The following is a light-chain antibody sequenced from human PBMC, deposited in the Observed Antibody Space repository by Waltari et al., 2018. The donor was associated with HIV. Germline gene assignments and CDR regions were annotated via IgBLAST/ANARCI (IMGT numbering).Light chain of an antibody. CDR3: QQAHSFPYT. CDR2: AAS. J-gene: IGKJ2*01. V-gene: IGKV1-12*01. Sequence: DIQMTQSPSSVSASVGNKVTITCRASQRLGTSLAWYQQKPGKAPTLLIYAASNLQGGVPSRFSGTGSETDFTLTISSLQAEDFATYHCQQAHSFPYTFGQGTKVDIK. CDR1: QRLGTS.